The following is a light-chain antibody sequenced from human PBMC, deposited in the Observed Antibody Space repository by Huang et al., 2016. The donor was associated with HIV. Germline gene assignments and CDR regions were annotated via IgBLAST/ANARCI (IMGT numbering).Light chain of an antibody. CDR1: QSLLHSNGYNY. CDR3: MQALETPIT. J-gene: IGKJ5*01. V-gene: IGKV2-28*01. Sequence: DIVMTQSPLSLPVTPGEPASISCKSSQSLLHSNGYNYLDSYLQKPGQSPQLLISLGSNRASGVPDRFSGSGSGTDFTLKISRVEAEDVGVYYCMQALETPITFGQGTRLEIK. CDR2: LGS.